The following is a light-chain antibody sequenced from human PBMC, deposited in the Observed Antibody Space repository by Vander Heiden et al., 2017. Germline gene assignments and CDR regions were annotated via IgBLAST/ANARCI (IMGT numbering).Light chain of an antibody. CDR3: QSYDSSLSGWV. V-gene: IGLV1-40*01. J-gene: IGLJ3*02. CDR1: SSNIWAGYD. Sequence: QSVLTQPPSASGAPGQRVTNPCTGSSSNIWAGYDVRWYQQLPVTAPKLLIYGNSNRPSGVPDRFSGSKSGTSASLAITGLQAEDEADYYCQSYDSSLSGWVFGGGTKLTVL. CDR2: GNS.